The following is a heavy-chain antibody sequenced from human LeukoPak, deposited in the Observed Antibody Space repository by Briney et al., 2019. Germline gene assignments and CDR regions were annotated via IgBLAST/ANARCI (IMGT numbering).Heavy chain of an antibody. CDR2: IKQDGSEK. D-gene: IGHD6-19*01. V-gene: IGHV3-7*01. Sequence: GGSLRLSCAASGFTFSSYWMSWVRQAPGKGLEWVANIKQDGSEKYYVDSVKGRFTISRDNAKNSLNLQMNSLRADDTAVYYCARLRGAVTGTDPFDYWGQGTLVTVSS. CDR1: GFTFSSYW. CDR3: ARLRGAVTGTDPFDY. J-gene: IGHJ4*02.